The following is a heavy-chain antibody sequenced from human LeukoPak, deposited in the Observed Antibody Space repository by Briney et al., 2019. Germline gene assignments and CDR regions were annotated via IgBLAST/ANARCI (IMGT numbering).Heavy chain of an antibody. CDR1: GFTFSSYS. V-gene: IGHV3-21*01. CDR2: ISSGSSYI. Sequence: PGGSLRLSCAASGFTFSSYSMNWVRQAPGKGLEWVPSISSGSSYIYYADSVKGRFTISRDNAKNSLYLQMNSLRAEDTAVYYCARVCCWDGDYYYYYMDVWGKGTTVTVSS. J-gene: IGHJ6*03. D-gene: IGHD3-10*02. CDR3: ARVCCWDGDYYYYYMDV.